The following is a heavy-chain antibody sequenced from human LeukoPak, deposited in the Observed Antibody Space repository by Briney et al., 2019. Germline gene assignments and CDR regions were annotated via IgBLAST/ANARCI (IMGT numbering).Heavy chain of an antibody. CDR2: ISGGGGRT. Sequence: GGSLRLSCAASGFTFSSYSMNWVRQAPGKGLEWVSVISGGGGRTYYAASVKGRFTISRDNSKNTLYLQMNSLKTEDTAVYYCTTRLGYCSSTSCYAFDYWGQGTLVTVSS. CDR3: TTRLGYCSSTSCYAFDY. D-gene: IGHD2-2*01. V-gene: IGHV3-23*01. J-gene: IGHJ4*02. CDR1: GFTFSSYS.